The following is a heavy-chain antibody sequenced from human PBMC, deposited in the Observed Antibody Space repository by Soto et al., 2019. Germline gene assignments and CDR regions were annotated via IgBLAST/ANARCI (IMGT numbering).Heavy chain of an antibody. CDR1: GGSFSGYY. CDR2: INHSGST. V-gene: IGHV4-34*01. D-gene: IGHD5-12*01. Sequence: SETLSLTCAVYGGSFSGYYWSWIRQPPGKGLEWIGEINHSGSTNYNPSLKSRVTISVDTSKNQFSLKLSSVPAADTAVYYCASGSLDILDTSGHWVHTSGQGTLVTV. CDR3: ASGSLDILDTSGHWVHT. J-gene: IGHJ5*02.